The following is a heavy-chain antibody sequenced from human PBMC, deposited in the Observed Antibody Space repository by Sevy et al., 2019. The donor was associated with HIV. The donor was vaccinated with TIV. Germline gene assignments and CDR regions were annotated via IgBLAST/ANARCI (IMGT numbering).Heavy chain of an antibody. CDR1: GFTFSTYN. CDR3: AIDYFWSCYSQRSWFDP. Sequence: GGSLRLSCAASGFTFSTYNMNWVRQAPGKGLEWISYISGSSGTIYYADSVKGLFTISRDNDKKSLYLQMNSLRAEDTALYYCAIDYFWSCYSQRSWFDPWGQGTLVTVSS. J-gene: IGHJ5*02. V-gene: IGHV3-48*01. CDR2: ISGSSGTI. D-gene: IGHD3-3*01.